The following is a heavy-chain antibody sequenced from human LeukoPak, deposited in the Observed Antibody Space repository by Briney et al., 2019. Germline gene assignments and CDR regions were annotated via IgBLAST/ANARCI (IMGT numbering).Heavy chain of an antibody. CDR3: AKDMGIAVAGNAYYYYGMDV. Sequence: GGSLRLSCAASGFTFSSYGMHWVRQAPGKGLEWVAVISYDGSNKYYADSVKGRFTISRDNSKNTLYLQMNSLRAEDTAVYYCAKDMGIAVAGNAYYYYGMDVWGKGTTVSVSS. CDR1: GFTFSSYG. CDR2: ISYDGSNK. V-gene: IGHV3-30*18. D-gene: IGHD6-19*01. J-gene: IGHJ6*04.